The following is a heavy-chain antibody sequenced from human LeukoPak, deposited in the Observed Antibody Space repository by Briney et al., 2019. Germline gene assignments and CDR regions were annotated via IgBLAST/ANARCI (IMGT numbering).Heavy chain of an antibody. CDR2: ISYDGSNK. V-gene: IGHV3-30*03. Sequence: PGGSLRLSCAASGFSFSRNGIHWVRQAPGKGLEWVAVISYDGSNKYYADSVKGRFTISRDNSKNTLYLQLDSLRAEDTAVYYCVRNNNNDYWGQGTLVTVSS. D-gene: IGHD2/OR15-2a*01. CDR1: GFSFSRNG. CDR3: VRNNNNDY. J-gene: IGHJ4*02.